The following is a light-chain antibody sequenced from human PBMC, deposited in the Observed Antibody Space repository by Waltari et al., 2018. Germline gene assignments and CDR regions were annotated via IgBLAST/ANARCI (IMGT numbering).Light chain of an antibody. Sequence: NFMLTQPHSVSESPGKTVTIPCTRSSGSIASNYVQGYQQRPGSAPHTVIYEDNQRPSGVPDRFSGSIDSSSTSASLTSSGLKTEDEADYYCQSYDSSNRVFGGGTKLTVL. V-gene: IGLV6-57*03. CDR2: EDN. CDR1: SGSIASNY. J-gene: IGLJ2*01. CDR3: QSYDSSNRV.